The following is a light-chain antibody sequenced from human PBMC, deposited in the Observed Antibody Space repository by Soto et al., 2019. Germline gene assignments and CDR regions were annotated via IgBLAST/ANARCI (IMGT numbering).Light chain of an antibody. Sequence: QSVLTQPASVSGSPGQSITISCTGTSSDVGGYKYVSWYQQEPGKAPKLMIYEVSNRPSGVSNRFSGSKSGNTASLTISGLQAEDEADYYCSSYTSSSTSYVFGTGTKVTVL. J-gene: IGLJ1*01. CDR1: SSDVGGYKY. CDR3: SSYTSSSTSYV. CDR2: EVS. V-gene: IGLV2-14*01.